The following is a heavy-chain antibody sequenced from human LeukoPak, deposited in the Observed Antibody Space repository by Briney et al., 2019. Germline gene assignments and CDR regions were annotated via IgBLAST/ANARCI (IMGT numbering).Heavy chain of an antibody. CDR3: ARDRGIFGVVNPGYYYYMDV. V-gene: IGHV4-39*02. CDR2: IYYSGST. Sequence: SETLSLTCTVSGGSISSSSYYWGWIRQPPGKGLEWIGSIYYSGSTYYNPSLKSRVTISVDTSKNQFSLKLSSVTAADTAVYYCARDRGIFGVVNPGYYYYMDVWGKGTTVTVSS. CDR1: GGSISSSSYY. J-gene: IGHJ6*03. D-gene: IGHD3-3*01.